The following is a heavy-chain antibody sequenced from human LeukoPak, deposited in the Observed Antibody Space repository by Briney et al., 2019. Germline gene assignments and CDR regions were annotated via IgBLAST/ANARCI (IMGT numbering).Heavy chain of an antibody. CDR3: ERCCSGGSCYDYGMDV. J-gene: IGHJ6*02. D-gene: IGHD2-15*01. CDR2: TRNKANSYTT. CDR1: GFTFSDHY. V-gene: IGHV3-72*01. Sequence: GGSLRLSCAASGFTFSDHYMDWVRQAPGKGLEWVGRTRNKANSYTTEYAASAKGRFTISRDDSKNSLCLQMNSLKTEDTAVYYCERCCSGGSCYDYGMDVWGQGTTVTVSS.